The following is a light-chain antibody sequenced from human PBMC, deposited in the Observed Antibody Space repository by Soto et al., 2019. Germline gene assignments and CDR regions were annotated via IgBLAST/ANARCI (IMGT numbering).Light chain of an antibody. V-gene: IGLV2-23*01. CDR1: NSDVGSYNL. J-gene: IGLJ2*01. CDR3: CSFAGSGTLV. CDR2: EGS. Sequence: QSALTQPASVSGSPGQSITISCTGTNSDVGSYNLVSWYQQHPGKAPKLMIYEGSKRPSGVSNRFSGSKSGNTASLTTSGLQAEDEADYYCCSFAGSGTLVFDGGTKLNV.